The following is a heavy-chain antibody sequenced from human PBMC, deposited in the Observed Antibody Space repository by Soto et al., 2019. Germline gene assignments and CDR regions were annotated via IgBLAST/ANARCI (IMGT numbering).Heavy chain of an antibody. CDR2: IYYSGST. CDR3: ARYSSRSYYFDY. Sequence: QVQLQESGPGLVKPSETLSLTCTVSGGSISSYYWSWIRQPPGKGLEWIGYIYYSGSTNYNPSLKSRVIITVDXSKNQFSLKLSSVTAADTAVYYCARYSSRSYYFDYWGQGTLVTVSS. J-gene: IGHJ4*02. CDR1: GGSISSYY. D-gene: IGHD6-13*01. V-gene: IGHV4-59*01.